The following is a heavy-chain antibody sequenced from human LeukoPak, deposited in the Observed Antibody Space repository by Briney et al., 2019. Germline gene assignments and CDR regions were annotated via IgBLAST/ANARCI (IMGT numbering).Heavy chain of an antibody. V-gene: IGHV3-7*01. Sequence: GGSLRLSCAASGFTFSSYWMSWVRQAPGKGLEWVANIKQDGSEKYYVDSVKGRFTTSRDNAKNSLYLRMNSLRAEDTAVYYCARVGGKYSSSGYWGQGTLVTVSS. CDR1: GFTFSSYW. D-gene: IGHD6-6*01. J-gene: IGHJ4*02. CDR3: ARVGGKYSSSGY. CDR2: IKQDGSEK.